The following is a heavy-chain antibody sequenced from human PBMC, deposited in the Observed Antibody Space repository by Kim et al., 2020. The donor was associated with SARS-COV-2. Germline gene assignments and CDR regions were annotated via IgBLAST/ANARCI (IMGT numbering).Heavy chain of an antibody. D-gene: IGHD6-13*01. CDR2: SS. Sequence: SSYSNPSLKSRGTRSVDTSKSQFSLKLSAVTAADTAVYYCARREAAGSLNWGQGTLVTVSS. CDR3: ARREAAGSLN. J-gene: IGHJ4*02. V-gene: IGHV4-39*01.